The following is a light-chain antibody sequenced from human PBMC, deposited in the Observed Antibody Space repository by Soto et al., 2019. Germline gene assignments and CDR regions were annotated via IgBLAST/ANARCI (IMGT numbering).Light chain of an antibody. CDR1: SSDVVGYNY. J-gene: IGLJ1*01. Sequence: QSVLTQPPSAYGYPGQSVPISCPGTSSDVVGYNYVSWYQHHPGKAPTVMVSEVSKRPSGVTDRFSGSKSGNTASLTVSGLQAEDEADYYCSSRAGSAPYLFGTGTKLTVL. V-gene: IGLV2-8*01. CDR3: SSRAGSAPYL. CDR2: EVS.